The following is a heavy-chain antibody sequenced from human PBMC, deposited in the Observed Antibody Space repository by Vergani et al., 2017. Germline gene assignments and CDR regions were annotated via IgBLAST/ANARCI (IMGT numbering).Heavy chain of an antibody. J-gene: IGHJ4*02. CDR2: IYSGGSST. CDR3: AKSRGGYFDY. CDR1: GFTFSSYA. Sequence: EVQLLESGGGLVQPGGSLRLSCAASGFTFSSYAMSWVRQAPGKGLEWVSVIYSGGSSTYYADSVKGRFTISRDISKNTLDLQMNSLRAEDTAVYYCAKSRGGYFDYWGQGTLVTVSS. V-gene: IGHV3-23*03. D-gene: IGHD5-12*01.